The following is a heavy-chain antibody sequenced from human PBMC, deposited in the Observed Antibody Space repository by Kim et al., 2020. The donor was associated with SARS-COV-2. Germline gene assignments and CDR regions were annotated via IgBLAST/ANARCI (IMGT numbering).Heavy chain of an antibody. D-gene: IGHD3-16*02. CDR1: GGSISSSSYY. J-gene: IGHJ4*02. V-gene: IGHV4-39*01. CDR3: ARNIYDYVWGSYRSYDY. Sequence: SETLSLTCTVSGGSISSSSYYWGWIRQPPGKGLEWIGSIYYSGSTYYNPSLKSRVTISVDTSKNQFSLKLSSVTAADTAVYYCARNIYDYVWGSYRSYDYWGQGTLVTVSS. CDR2: IYYSGST.